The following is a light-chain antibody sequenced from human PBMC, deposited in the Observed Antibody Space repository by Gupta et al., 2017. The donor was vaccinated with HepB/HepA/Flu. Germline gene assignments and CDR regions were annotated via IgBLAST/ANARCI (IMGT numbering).Light chain of an antibody. Sequence: AGLTQPPSVSTGLRQTATLTCTGNSNNVGHEGAVWLQQHQGHPPKLLSYKNNDRPSGISERFSASRSGNTASLTITEVQPEDEADYYCSAWDSSLNGQVFGTGTKVTVL. V-gene: IGLV10-54*04. CDR3: SAWDSSLNGQV. CDR1: SNNVGHEG. J-gene: IGLJ1*01. CDR2: KNN.